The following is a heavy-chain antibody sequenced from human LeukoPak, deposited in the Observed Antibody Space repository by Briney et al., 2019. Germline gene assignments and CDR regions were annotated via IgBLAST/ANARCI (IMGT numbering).Heavy chain of an antibody. CDR1: GFTVSSNY. D-gene: IGHD2-15*01. V-gene: IGHV3-53*01. Sequence: GGSLRLSCAASGFTVSSNYMSWVRQAPGKGLEGFSVIYSGGSTYYADSVKGRFTISRDNSKNTLYLQMNSLRAEDTAVYYCASHRDQLLPDYWGQGTLVTSPQ. CDR3: ASHRDQLLPDY. J-gene: IGHJ4*02. CDR2: IYSGGST.